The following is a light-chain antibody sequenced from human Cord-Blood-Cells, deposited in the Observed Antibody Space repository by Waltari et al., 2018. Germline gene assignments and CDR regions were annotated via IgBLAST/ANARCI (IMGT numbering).Light chain of an antibody. J-gene: IGLJ2*01. CDR2: DVS. CDR3: SSYTSSSTVV. V-gene: IGLV2-14*03. CDR1: SHYVRGNYF. Sequence: QSALTPPASVSGSPGQSLTHSSTGTSHYVRGNYFVSWYQHHPGKAPKLMIYDVSNRPSGVSNRFSGSRSGNTASLTISGLQAEDEADYYCSSYTSSSTVVFGGGTKLTVL.